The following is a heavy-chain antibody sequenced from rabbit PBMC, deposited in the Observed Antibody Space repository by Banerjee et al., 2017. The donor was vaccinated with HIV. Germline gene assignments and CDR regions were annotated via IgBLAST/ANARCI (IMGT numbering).Heavy chain of an antibody. CDR1: GFDFSAYG. CDR2: IDPIFSNT. CDR3: VRDRANIGGDYGPYYFDL. D-gene: IGHD2-1*01. V-gene: IGHV1S47*01. J-gene: IGHJ4*01. Sequence: QEQLVESGGGLVQPGGSLKLSCKASGFDFSAYGVSWVRQAPGKGLEWIGYIDPIFSNTYCASWVSGRFTISSHNAQNTLCLQLNSLTAADTATYFCVRDRANIGGDYGPYYFDLWGPGTLVTVS.